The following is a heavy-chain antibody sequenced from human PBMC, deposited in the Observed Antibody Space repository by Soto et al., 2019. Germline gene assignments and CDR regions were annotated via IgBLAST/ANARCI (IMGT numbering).Heavy chain of an antibody. D-gene: IGHD6-19*01. CDR1: GYSFTSYW. CDR3: ARRYSSDWYYFDY. CDR2: IDPSDSYT. V-gene: IGHV5-10-1*01. Sequence: PGESLKISCKGSGYSFTSYWISWVRQMPGKGLEWMGRIDPSDSYTNYSPSFQGHVTISADKSISTAYLQWSSLKASDTAMYYCARRYSSDWYYFDYWGQGTLVTVSS. J-gene: IGHJ4*02.